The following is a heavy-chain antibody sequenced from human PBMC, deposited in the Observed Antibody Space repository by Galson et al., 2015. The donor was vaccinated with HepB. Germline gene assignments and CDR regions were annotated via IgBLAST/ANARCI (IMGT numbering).Heavy chain of an antibody. CDR2: ISGSGGST. V-gene: IGHV3-23*01. CDR3: TKQGHWLAQNMYNWFDP. CDR1: GFTFNNYA. D-gene: IGHD2/OR15-2a*01. Sequence: SLRLSCAASGFTFNNYAMAWVRQAPGEGLEWVASISGSGGSTYYTDSVEGRFTISRGDSKNTLYLQMNSLRAEDTAIYYCTKQGHWLAQNMYNWFDPWGQGTLVTVSS. J-gene: IGHJ5*02.